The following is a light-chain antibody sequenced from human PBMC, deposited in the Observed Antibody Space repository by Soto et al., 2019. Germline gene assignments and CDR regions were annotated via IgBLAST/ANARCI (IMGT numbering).Light chain of an antibody. CDR1: QSFSSNY. CDR2: GAS. Sequence: EIVLTQSPGTLSLSPGDRATLSCRASQSFSSNYLAWYQQKPGQAPRLLIYGASSRATGIPDRFSGSGSGTDFTLTISRLEPEDFAVYYCQRYGTSLPLTFGGGTKV. CDR3: QRYGTSLPLT. V-gene: IGKV3-20*01. J-gene: IGKJ4*01.